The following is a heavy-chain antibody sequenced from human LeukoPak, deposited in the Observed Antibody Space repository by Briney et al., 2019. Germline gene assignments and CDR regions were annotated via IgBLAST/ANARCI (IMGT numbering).Heavy chain of an antibody. CDR3: ARGAPLRFLEHNWFDP. CDR2: IYHSGST. D-gene: IGHD3-3*01. Sequence: PSETLSLTCTVSGYSISSGYYWGWIRQPPGQGLEWIGSIYHSGSTYYNPSLKSRVTISVDTSKNQFSLKLSSVTAADTAVYYCARGAPLRFLEHNWFDPWGQGTLVTVSS. V-gene: IGHV4-38-2*02. J-gene: IGHJ5*02. CDR1: GYSISSGYY.